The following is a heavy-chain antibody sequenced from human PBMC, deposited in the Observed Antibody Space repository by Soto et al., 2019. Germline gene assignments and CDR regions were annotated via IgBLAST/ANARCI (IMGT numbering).Heavy chain of an antibody. CDR3: VKDGLIYGGLRFLEWTLTYYFDY. CDR2: ISSNGGST. D-gene: IGHD3-3*01. CDR1: GFTFSSYA. J-gene: IGHJ4*02. Sequence: PGGSLRLSCSASGFTFSSYAMHWVRQAPGKGLEYVSAISSNGGSTYYADSVKGRFTISRDNSKNTLYLQMSSLRAEDTAVYYCVKDGLIYGGLRFLEWTLTYYFDYWGQGTLVTVSS. V-gene: IGHV3-64D*08.